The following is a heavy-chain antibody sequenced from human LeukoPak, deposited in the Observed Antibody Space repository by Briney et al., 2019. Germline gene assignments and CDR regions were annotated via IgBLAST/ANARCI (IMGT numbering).Heavy chain of an antibody. Sequence: GGSLRLSCAASGFTFSSYAMSWVRQAPGKGLEWVSAISGSGGSTYYADSVKGRFTISRDNSKNTLYLQMNSLRAEDTAVYYCTKGKDSSGWYYFDYWGQGTLVTVSS. CDR2: ISGSGGST. CDR1: GFTFSSYA. CDR3: TKGKDSSGWYYFDY. V-gene: IGHV3-23*01. J-gene: IGHJ4*02. D-gene: IGHD6-19*01.